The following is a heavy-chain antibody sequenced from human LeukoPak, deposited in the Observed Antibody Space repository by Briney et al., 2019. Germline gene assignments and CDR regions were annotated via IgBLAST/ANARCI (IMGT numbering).Heavy chain of an antibody. V-gene: IGHV1-46*01. Sequence: ASVKVSCKTSRYSFTNYNLHWVRQAPGQRLEWMGIIKPSGDNTNNAQKFQGRVTMTSDTSTSTVYMELSSLKFEDTAVYYCARVRDGYNDAYDFWGQGTMVTVTS. CDR1: RYSFTNYN. CDR2: IKPSGDNT. CDR3: ARVRDGYNDAYDF. D-gene: IGHD5-24*01. J-gene: IGHJ3*01.